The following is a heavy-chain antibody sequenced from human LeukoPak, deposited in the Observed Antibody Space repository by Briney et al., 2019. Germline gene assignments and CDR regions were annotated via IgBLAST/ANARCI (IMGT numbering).Heavy chain of an antibody. D-gene: IGHD3-10*01. CDR2: INSDGSST. V-gene: IGHV3-74*01. CDR3: ARTRAILWFGELYYYYGMDV. J-gene: IGHJ6*02. Sequence: GGSLRLSCAASGLTFSSYWMHWVRQAPGKGLVWVSRINSDGSSTSYADSVKGRFTISRDNAKNTLYLQMNSLRAEDTAVYYCARTRAILWFGELYYYYGMDVWGQGTTVTVSS. CDR1: GLTFSSYW.